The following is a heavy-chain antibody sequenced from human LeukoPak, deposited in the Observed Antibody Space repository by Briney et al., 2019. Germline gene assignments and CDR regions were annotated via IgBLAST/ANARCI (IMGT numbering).Heavy chain of an antibody. J-gene: IGHJ4*02. CDR2: IYPSGGGT. D-gene: IGHD6-6*01. Sequence: ASVKVSCKASAYSFTFCSKDMHRHPPGQGLEWMGIIYPSGGGTSCAQQFQGRDTMTRDTSTRTVFMELSSLRSEDPAMDYCSSEIGGSLSTGYWGQGTLVTVSS. V-gene: IGHV1-46*01. CDR3: SSEIGGSLSTGY. CDR1: AYSFTFCS.